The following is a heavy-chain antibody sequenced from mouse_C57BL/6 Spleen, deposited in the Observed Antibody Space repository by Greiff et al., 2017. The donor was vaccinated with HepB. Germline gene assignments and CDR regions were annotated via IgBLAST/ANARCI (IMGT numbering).Heavy chain of an antibody. Sequence: QVQLQQSGAELVKPGASVKLSCKAPGYTFTSYWLYGVMRRPGQGLEWIGMIHPNSGSTNYNEKFKSKATLTVDKSSSTAYMQLSSLTSEDSAVYYCARDRSGYFHYWGEGTTLTISS. D-gene: IGHD3-2*02. CDR2: IHPNSGST. J-gene: IGHJ2*01. V-gene: IGHV1-64*01. CDR3: ARDRSGYFHY. CDR1: GYTFTSYW.